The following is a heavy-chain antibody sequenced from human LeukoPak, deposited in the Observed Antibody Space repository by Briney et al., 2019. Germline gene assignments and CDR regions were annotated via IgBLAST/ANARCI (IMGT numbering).Heavy chain of an antibody. CDR1: GGSISSYY. CDR2: IYYSGST. V-gene: IGHV4-59*04. D-gene: IGHD3-3*01. J-gene: IGHJ5*02. Sequence: PSETLSLTCTVSGGSISSYYWSWIRQPPGKGLEWIGYIYYSGSTYYNPSLKSRVTISVDTSKNQFSLKLSSVTAADTAVYYCARHILSITIFGVVGLGFDPWGQGTLVTVSS. CDR3: ARHILSITIFGVVGLGFDP.